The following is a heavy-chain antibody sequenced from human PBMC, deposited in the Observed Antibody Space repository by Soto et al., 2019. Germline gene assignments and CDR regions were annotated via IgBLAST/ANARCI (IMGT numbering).Heavy chain of an antibody. D-gene: IGHD3-22*01. J-gene: IGHJ3*02. Sequence: PSETLSLTCTVSGGSISSYYWSWIRQPPGKGLEWIGYIYYSGSTNYNPSLKGRVTISADTSKNQFSLKLSSVTAADTAVYYCARTSENEDNYDSSGYYYEHDAFDIWGQGTMVTVSS. CDR3: ARTSENEDNYDSSGYYYEHDAFDI. CDR1: GGSISSYY. V-gene: IGHV4-59*01. CDR2: IYYSGST.